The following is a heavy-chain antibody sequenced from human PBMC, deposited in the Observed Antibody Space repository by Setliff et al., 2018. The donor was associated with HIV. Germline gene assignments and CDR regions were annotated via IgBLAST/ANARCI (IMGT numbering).Heavy chain of an antibody. J-gene: IGHJ2*01. V-gene: IGHV5-51*01. Sequence: PGESLKISCKGSGYTFSNYWIAWVRQMPGKGLEWMGIIYPEDSDTRYSPSFQGQVTISADKSISTAYLQWSSLKASDTAMYYCVRREYGGNWSFDLWGRGTLVTVSS. CDR1: GYTFSNYW. CDR3: VRREYGGNWSFDL. D-gene: IGHD2-15*01. CDR2: IYPEDSDT.